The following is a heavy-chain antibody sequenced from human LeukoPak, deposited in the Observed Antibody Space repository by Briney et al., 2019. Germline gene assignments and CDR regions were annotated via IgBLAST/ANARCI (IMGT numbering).Heavy chain of an antibody. Sequence: SETLSLTCNVSGESISNNYWGWIRQPPEKGLEWTGSFVYGGTTYYNESLKSRVTMSEDASKNQFSLTLSSVTAADTAVYYCARDRGAYYRTAFDYWGQRILVTVSS. CDR2: FVYGGTT. J-gene: IGHJ4*02. D-gene: IGHD3-10*01. V-gene: IGHV4-39*02. CDR3: ARDRGAYYRTAFDY. CDR1: GESISNNY.